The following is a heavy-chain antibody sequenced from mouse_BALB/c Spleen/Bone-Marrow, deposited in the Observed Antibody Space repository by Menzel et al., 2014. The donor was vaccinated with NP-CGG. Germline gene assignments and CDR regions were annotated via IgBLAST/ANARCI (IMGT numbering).Heavy chain of an antibody. D-gene: IGHD3-1*01. CDR3: AGDRGYFDY. Sequence: EVKLEESGGGLVKPGGSLKLSCAASGFTFSSYAMSWVRQSPEKRLEWVAEISSGGSYTYYPDTVTGRFTISRDNAKNTLYLEMSSLRSEDTAMYYCAGDRGYFDYWGQGTTLTVSS. J-gene: IGHJ2*01. V-gene: IGHV5-9-4*01. CDR1: GFTFSSYA. CDR2: ISSGGSYT.